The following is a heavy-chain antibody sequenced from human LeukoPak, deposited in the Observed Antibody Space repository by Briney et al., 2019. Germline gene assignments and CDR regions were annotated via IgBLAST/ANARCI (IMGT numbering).Heavy chain of an antibody. J-gene: IGHJ4*02. CDR2: IFSVGTT. CDR3: VRSSDRYSTHHYYFDF. CDR1: GASFTNHAYY. Sequence: SETLSLTCSISGASFTNHAYYWGCVRRAPGRGLEWIGSIFSVGTTFYNPALNSRLTISVDTSQNQFSLKLTSVAAADTSLYYCVRSSDRYSTHHYYFDFRGQGTLVTVSS. D-gene: IGHD2-21*02. V-gene: IGHV4-39*01.